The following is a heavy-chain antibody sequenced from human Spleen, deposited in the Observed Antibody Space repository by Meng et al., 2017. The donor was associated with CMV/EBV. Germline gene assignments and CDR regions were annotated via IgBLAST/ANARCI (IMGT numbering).Heavy chain of an antibody. J-gene: IGHJ6*02. CDR3: ARGEENILTGAKGYGMDV. V-gene: IGHV1-69*02. D-gene: IGHD3-9*01. CDR2: IIPILGIA. CDR1: GGTFSSYT. Sequence: SVKVSCKASGGTFSSYTISWVRQAPGQGLEWMGRIIPILGIANYAQKFQGRVTITADKSTSTAYMELSSLRSEDTAVYYCARGEENILTGAKGYGMDVWGQGTTVTVSS.